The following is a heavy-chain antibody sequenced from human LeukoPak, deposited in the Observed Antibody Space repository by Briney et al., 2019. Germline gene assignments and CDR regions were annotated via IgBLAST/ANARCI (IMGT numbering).Heavy chain of an antibody. D-gene: IGHD5-12*01. V-gene: IGHV3-15*01. CDR1: GFTFRNAW. CDR3: ARPYEAGDAFDI. J-gene: IGHJ3*02. CDR2: IKIKTDGGTT. Sequence: GGSLRLSCAASGFTFRNAWMSWVRQAPGKGGEWVGRIKIKTDGGTTNYAAPVKGRLTISRDESTNTLYQQMNSLKTEDTAVYYCARPYEAGDAFDIWGQGTMVTVSS.